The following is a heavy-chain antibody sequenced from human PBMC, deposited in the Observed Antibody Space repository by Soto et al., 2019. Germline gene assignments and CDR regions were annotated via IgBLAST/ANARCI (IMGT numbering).Heavy chain of an antibody. V-gene: IGHV1-8*01. CDR2: MNPNSGNT. Sequence: QVQLVQSGAEVKKPGASVKVSCKASGYTFSDHDIHWVRQATGQGLEWMGWMNPNSGNTGYAQKFQGRLSLTRNTSINTAYMELNSLGSDDTAVYYCARDHKYNWNGGGWFDPWGQGTLVSVSS. CDR1: GYTFSDHD. CDR3: ARDHKYNWNGGGWFDP. D-gene: IGHD1-20*01. J-gene: IGHJ5*02.